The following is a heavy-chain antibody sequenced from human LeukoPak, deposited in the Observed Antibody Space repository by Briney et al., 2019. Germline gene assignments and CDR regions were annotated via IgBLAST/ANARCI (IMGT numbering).Heavy chain of an antibody. J-gene: IGHJ5*02. Sequence: SETLSLTCTVSGYSISSGYYWGWIRQPPGKGLEWIGIIYHSGSTYYNPSLKSRVTISVDTSKNQFSLKLSSVTAADTAVYYCARQPGTIRPSNWFDPWGQGTLVTVSS. CDR3: ARQPGTIRPSNWFDP. CDR2: IYHSGST. D-gene: IGHD3-3*01. CDR1: GYSISSGYY. V-gene: IGHV4-38-2*02.